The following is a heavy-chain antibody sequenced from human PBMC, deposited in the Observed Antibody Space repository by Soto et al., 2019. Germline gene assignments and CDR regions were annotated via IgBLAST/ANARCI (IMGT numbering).Heavy chain of an antibody. V-gene: IGHV1-2*04. CDR3: AKNLGGDYGTNFDY. CDR2: INPNSGGT. CDR1: GYTFTGYY. D-gene: IGHD4-17*01. Sequence: ASVKVSCKASGYTFTGYYMHWVRQAPGQGLEWMGWINPNSGGTNYAQKFQGWVTMTRDTSISTAYMELSRLRSDDTAVYYCAKNLGGDYGTNFDYWGQGTLVTVSS. J-gene: IGHJ4*02.